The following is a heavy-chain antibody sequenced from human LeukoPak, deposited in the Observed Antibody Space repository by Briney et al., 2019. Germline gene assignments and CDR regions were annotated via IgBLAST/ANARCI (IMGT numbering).Heavy chain of an antibody. CDR2: IIPIFGTA. CDR1: GGTFSSYA. D-gene: IGHD3-22*01. Sequence: SVKVSCKASGGTFSSYAISWVRQAPGQGLEWMGGIIPIFGTANYAQKFQGRVTITTDESTSTAYMELSSLRSEDTAVYYCARVATYYYDSSGSNDAFDVWGQGTMVTVSS. J-gene: IGHJ3*01. CDR3: ARVATYYYDSSGSNDAFDV. V-gene: IGHV1-69*05.